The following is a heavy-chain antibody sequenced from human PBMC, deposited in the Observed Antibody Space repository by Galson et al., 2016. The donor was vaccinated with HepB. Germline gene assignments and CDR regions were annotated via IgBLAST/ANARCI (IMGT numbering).Heavy chain of an antibody. J-gene: IGHJ4*02. CDR3: AKSYYDYVWGSYRYTSIDY. CDR1: GFTFNDYA. D-gene: IGHD3-16*02. V-gene: IGHV3-9*01. Sequence: SLRLSCAASGFTFNDYAMHWVRQAPGKGLEWVSGISWNSGSIGYADSVKGRFTISRDNAKNSLYLQMNSLRAEDTAFYYCAKSYYDYVWGSYRYTSIDYWSQGTLVTVSS. CDR2: ISWNSGSI.